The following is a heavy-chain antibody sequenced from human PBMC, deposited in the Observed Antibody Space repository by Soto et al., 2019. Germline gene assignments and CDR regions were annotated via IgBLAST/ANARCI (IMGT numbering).Heavy chain of an antibody. J-gene: IGHJ3*02. CDR1: GFTFSSYE. CDR3: ARDLSVAGGEGAFDI. CDR2: ISSSGSTI. V-gene: IGHV3-48*03. Sequence: GGSLRLSCAASGFTFSSYEMNWVRQAPGKGLEWVSYISSSGSTIYYADSVKGRFTISRDNAKNSLYLQMNSLRAEDTAVYYCARDLSVAGGEGAFDIWGQGTMVTVSS. D-gene: IGHD6-19*01.